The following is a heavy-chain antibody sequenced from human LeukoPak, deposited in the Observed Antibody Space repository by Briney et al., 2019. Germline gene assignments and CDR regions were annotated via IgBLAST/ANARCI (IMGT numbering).Heavy chain of an antibody. J-gene: IGHJ3*02. Sequence: PSETLSLTCTVSGGSISSGGYYWSWIRQHPAKGLEWNGYIYYSGSTYYNPSLKSRVTISVDTSKNQFSLKLSSVTAADTAVYYCASRDGYNYVSAFDIWGQGTMVTVSS. V-gene: IGHV4-31*03. CDR3: ASRDGYNYVSAFDI. D-gene: IGHD5-24*01. CDR2: IYYSGST. CDR1: GGSISSGGYY.